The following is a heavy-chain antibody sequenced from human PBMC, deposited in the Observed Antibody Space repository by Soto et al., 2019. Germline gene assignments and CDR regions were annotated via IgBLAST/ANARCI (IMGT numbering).Heavy chain of an antibody. V-gene: IGHV1-18*01. CDR3: ARDKEYYYDSSGYFVSFDY. CDR2: ISAYNGNT. Sequence: QVQLVQSGAEVKKPGASVKVSCKASGYTFTSYGISWVRQAPGQGLEWMGWISAYNGNTNYAQKLQGRVTMTTDTSTNTAYMELRSLRSDDTAVYYCARDKEYYYDSSGYFVSFDYWGQGTLVTVSS. CDR1: GYTFTSYG. J-gene: IGHJ4*02. D-gene: IGHD3-22*01.